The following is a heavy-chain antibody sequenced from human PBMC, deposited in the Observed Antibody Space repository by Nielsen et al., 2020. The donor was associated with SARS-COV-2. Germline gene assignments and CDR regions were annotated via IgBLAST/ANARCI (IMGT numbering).Heavy chain of an antibody. Sequence: SETLSLTCTVSGGSISSCSYYWGWIRQPPGKGLEWIGSIYYSGSTYYNPSLKSRVTISVDTSKNQFSLKLSSVTAADTAVYYCAITYSGWPHNWFDPWGQGTLVTVSS. J-gene: IGHJ5*02. CDR1: GGSISSCSYY. CDR2: IYYSGST. D-gene: IGHD6-19*01. V-gene: IGHV4-39*01. CDR3: AITYSGWPHNWFDP.